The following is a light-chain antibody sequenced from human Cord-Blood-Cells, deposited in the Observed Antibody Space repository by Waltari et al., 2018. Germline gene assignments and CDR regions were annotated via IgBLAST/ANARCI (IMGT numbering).Light chain of an antibody. V-gene: IGKV1-39*01. CDR1: QSISSY. CDR3: QQSYSTPPT. CDR2: AAS. Sequence: DIQMTQSPSSLSASVGDRVTITCRASQSISSYLNWYQQKPGKAPKLLIYAASSLQSGVPSRFSGSGSGTEFTLTISSLQPEEFATYYCQQSYSTPPTFGQGTKVEIK. J-gene: IGKJ1*01.